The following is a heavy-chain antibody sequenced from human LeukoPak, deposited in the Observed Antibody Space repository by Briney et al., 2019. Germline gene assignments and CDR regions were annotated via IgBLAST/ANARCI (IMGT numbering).Heavy chain of an antibody. CDR2: ISSSSSYI. J-gene: IGHJ3*02. V-gene: IGHV3-21*01. CDR1: GFTFSSYS. CDR3: AREGLDAFDI. Sequence: PGGSLRLSCAASGFTFSSYSMNWVRQAPGKGLEWVSSISSSSSYIYYADSVKGRFTISRDNGKNSLYLQMNSLRAEDTAVYYCAREGLDAFDIWGQGTMVTVSS.